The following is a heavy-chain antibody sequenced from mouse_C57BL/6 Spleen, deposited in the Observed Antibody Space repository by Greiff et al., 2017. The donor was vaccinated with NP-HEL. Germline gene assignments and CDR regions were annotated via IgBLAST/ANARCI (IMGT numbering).Heavy chain of an antibody. CDR1: GYTFTEYT. D-gene: IGHD2-2*01. Sequence: VQLQESGAELVKPGASVKLSCQASGYTFTEYTIHWVKQRSGQGLAGIGWFYPGSGSIKNNEKFKDKATLTADKSSSTVYMELSRLTSEDSAVYFCARGNGYDDYFDYWGQGTTLTVSS. CDR3: ARGNGYDDYFDY. V-gene: IGHV1-62-2*01. J-gene: IGHJ2*01. CDR2: FYPGSGSI.